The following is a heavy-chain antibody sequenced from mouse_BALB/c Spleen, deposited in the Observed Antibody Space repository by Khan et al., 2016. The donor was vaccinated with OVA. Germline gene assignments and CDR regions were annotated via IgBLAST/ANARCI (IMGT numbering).Heavy chain of an antibody. CDR3: ARQPYYHYYVMDY. CDR2: IWSDGST. CDR1: GFSLTNYG. J-gene: IGHJ4*01. V-gene: IGHV2-6-1*01. Sequence: QVQLKESGPGLVAPSQSLSITCTISGFSLTNYGVHWVRLPPEKGLEWLVVIWSDGSTTYNSALKSRLSISKDNSKSQVFLKMNSLQTDDTAMYYCARQPYYHYYVMDYWGQGTSVTVSS. D-gene: IGHD2-10*01.